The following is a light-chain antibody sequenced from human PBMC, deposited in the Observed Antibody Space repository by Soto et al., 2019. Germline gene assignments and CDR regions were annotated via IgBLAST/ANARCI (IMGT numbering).Light chain of an antibody. J-gene: IGLJ1*01. Sequence: QSPLTQPPSGSGSPGHSVTISCTGAISDVGGYDFVSWYQHHPGKAPKLMIYEVIKLPSGVPDRFSGSKSGNTASLTVSGLQAEDEADYYCSSYAGDHNYVFGTGTKVNVL. CDR2: EVI. CDR3: SSYAGDHNYV. V-gene: IGLV2-8*01. CDR1: ISDVGGYDF.